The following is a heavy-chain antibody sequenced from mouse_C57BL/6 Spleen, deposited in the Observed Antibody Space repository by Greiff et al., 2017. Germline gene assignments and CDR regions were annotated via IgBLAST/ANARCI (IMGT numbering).Heavy chain of an antibody. CDR1: GYAFSSSW. J-gene: IGHJ2*01. V-gene: IGHV1-82*01. CDR3: ARGDYYGSSYGDYFDY. D-gene: IGHD1-1*01. CDR2: IYPGDGAN. Sequence: VQLQQSGPELVKPGASVKISCKASGYAFSSSWMHWVKQRPGKGLEWIGRIYPGDGANNYNGKFKGKATLTADKSSSTDYMQLSSLTSEDSAVYGCARGDYYGSSYGDYFDYWGQGTTLTVSS.